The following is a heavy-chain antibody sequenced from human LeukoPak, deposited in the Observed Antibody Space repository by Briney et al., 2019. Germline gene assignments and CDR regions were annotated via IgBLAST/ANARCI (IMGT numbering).Heavy chain of an antibody. CDR3: AKSHEAADSTLNY. J-gene: IGHJ4*02. CDR2: ISAYNGNT. V-gene: IGHV1-18*04. Sequence: GASVKVSCKAAAYTFTCYYLHWLRQAPGQGLEWMGWISAYNGNTNYAQKLQGRVTMTTDTSTSTAYMELRNLRSDDTAVYYCAKSHEAADSTLNYWGQGTLVTVSS. CDR1: AYTFTCYY. D-gene: IGHD6-13*01.